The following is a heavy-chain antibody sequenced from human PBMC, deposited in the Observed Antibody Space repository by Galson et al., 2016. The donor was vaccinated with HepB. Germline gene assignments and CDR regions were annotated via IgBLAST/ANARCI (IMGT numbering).Heavy chain of an antibody. CDR3: ARDEWQLGPRYYSMDV. J-gene: IGHJ6*02. Sequence: SLRLSCAVSGFSVSSRCISWVRQAPGKGLEWVSVFTGGGSTFYADSVRGRFSISRDNSNNMVHLQMNSMTVEDTAVYFCARDEWQLGPRYYSMDVWGQGTTVTVSS. V-gene: IGHV3-66*01. D-gene: IGHD4-23*01. CDR1: GFSVSSRC. CDR2: FTGGGST.